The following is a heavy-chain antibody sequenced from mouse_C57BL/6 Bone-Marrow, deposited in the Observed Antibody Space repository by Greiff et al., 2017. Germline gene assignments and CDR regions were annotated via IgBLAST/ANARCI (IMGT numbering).Heavy chain of an antibody. V-gene: IGHV1-64*01. CDR2: IHPNSGGT. Sequence: VQLQQPGAELVKPGASVKLSCKASGYTFTSYWMHWVKQRPGQGLEWIGMIHPNSGGTNYNEKFKSKATLTVDKSSSTAYMQLSSLTSEDSAVYYCALLRRYAMDYWGQGTSVTVSS. CDR3: ALLRRYAMDY. CDR1: GYTFTSYW. D-gene: IGHD2-1*01. J-gene: IGHJ4*01.